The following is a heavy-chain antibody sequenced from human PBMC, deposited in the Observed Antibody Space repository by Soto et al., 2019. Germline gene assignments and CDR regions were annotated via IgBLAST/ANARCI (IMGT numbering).Heavy chain of an antibody. D-gene: IGHD5-18*01. CDR3: AKVMVKTWFDP. CDR1: GFTFSSYA. Sequence: GGSLRLSCAASGFTFSSYAMSWVRQAPGKGLEWVSGISGSGGSTYYADSVKGRFTISRDNSKNTLYLQMNSLSAEDTAVYYCAKVMVKTWFDPWGQGTLVTVSS. V-gene: IGHV3-23*01. J-gene: IGHJ5*02. CDR2: ISGSGGST.